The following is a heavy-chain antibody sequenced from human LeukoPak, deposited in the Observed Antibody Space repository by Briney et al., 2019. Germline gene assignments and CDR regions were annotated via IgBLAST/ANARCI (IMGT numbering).Heavy chain of an antibody. CDR3: TTPFPQYYDSSGYCH. V-gene: IGHV3-15*01. Sequence: GGSLRLSCAASGSTFNNAWMSWVRQAPGKGLEWVGRIKSKTDGGTTDYAAPVKGRFTISRDDSKNTLFLQMNSLKTDDTAVYYCTTPFPQYYDSSGYCHWAQGTLVTVSS. CDR2: IKSKTDGGTT. D-gene: IGHD3-22*01. J-gene: IGHJ4*02. CDR1: GSTFNNAW.